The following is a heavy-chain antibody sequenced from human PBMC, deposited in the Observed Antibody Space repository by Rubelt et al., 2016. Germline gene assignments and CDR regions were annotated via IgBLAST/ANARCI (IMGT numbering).Heavy chain of an antibody. J-gene: IGHJ4*02. Sequence: QVQLVQSGAEVKKPGSSVKVSCKASGGTFSSYAISWVRQAPGQGLEWMGGIIPVFGTANYAQTFQGRITMTADESTSTAYMELSSLRSEDTAVYYCATTIAMRPYYFDSWGQGTLVTVSS. D-gene: IGHD6-13*01. CDR1: GGTFSSYA. CDR3: ATTIAMRPYYFDS. CDR2: IIPVFGTA. V-gene: IGHV1-69*01.